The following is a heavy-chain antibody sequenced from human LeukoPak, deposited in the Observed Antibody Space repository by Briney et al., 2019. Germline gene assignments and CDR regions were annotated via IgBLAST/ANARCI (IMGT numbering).Heavy chain of an antibody. J-gene: IGHJ4*02. CDR3: VRHRVEASDFDY. CDR2: IYYSGST. CDR1: SGSISGYY. V-gene: IGHV4-59*08. D-gene: IGHD3-10*01. Sequence: SETLSLTCTISSGSISGYYWSWIRQPPGKGLEWIGYIYYSGSTNYSPSLKSRVTISVDTSKNQFSLKLSSVTAADTAVYYCVRHRVEASDFDYWGQRTMVTVSS.